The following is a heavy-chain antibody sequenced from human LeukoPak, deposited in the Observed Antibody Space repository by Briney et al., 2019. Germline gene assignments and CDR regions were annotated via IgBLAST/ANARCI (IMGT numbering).Heavy chain of an antibody. CDR2: LDPEDGET. CDR3: ATPSRYDSSGYYYFGFDY. J-gene: IGHJ4*02. Sequence: ASVKVSCKVTGCTLTELSIHWVRQAPGKGLEWMGGLDPEDGETIYAQKFQGRVTMTEDTSTDTAYMELSSLRSEDTAVYYCATPSRYDSSGYYYFGFDYWGQGTLVTVSS. V-gene: IGHV1-24*01. CDR1: GCTLTELS. D-gene: IGHD3-22*01.